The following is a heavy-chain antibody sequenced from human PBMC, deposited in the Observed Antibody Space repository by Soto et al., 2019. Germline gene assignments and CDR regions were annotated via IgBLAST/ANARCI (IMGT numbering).Heavy chain of an antibody. CDR1: GFTVSTDW. CDR3: VRENYYYGMGV. V-gene: IGHV3-66*01. J-gene: IGHJ6*04. CDR2: IRGGGNT. Sequence: EVPLVESGGGLVQPGGSLRLSCAASGFTVSTDWMYWVRQAPGKGLEWVSVIRGGGNTFYADSVEGRFTISRDNSKNAVYLQMSGRRVEDTAMYYCVRENYYYGMGVWGEGTTVSVSS.